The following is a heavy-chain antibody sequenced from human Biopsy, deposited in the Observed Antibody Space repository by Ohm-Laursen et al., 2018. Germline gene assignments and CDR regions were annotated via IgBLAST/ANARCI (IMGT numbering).Heavy chain of an antibody. Sequence: SLRLSCAASGFTFNDVYMHWVRQAPGKGLEWVANIHYTGSPIYYADSVRGRFTISRDNGEYSLFLQMNSLRVDDTAVYYCARRIPLYGMDVWGQGTTVTVSS. J-gene: IGHJ6*02. CDR2: IHYTGSPI. CDR3: ARRIPLYGMDV. CDR1: GFTFNDVY. D-gene: IGHD2-2*02. V-gene: IGHV3-11*01.